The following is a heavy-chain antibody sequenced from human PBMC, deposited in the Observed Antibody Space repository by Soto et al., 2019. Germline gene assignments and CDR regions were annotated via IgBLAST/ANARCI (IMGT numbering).Heavy chain of an antibody. Sequence: EVQLVESGGGLVQPGRSLRLSCAASGFTFDDYAMHWVRQAPGKGLEWVSGISWNSGSIGYADSVKGRFTISRDNAKNSLYLQMNSLRAEDTGLYYCAKDIGWFGENYYYGMDVWGQGTTVTVSS. D-gene: IGHD3-10*01. CDR2: ISWNSGSI. CDR1: GFTFDDYA. V-gene: IGHV3-9*01. CDR3: AKDIGWFGENYYYGMDV. J-gene: IGHJ6*02.